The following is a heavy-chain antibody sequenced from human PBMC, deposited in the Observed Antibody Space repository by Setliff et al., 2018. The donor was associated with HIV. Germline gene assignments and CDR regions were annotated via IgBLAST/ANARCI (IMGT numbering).Heavy chain of an antibody. J-gene: IGHJ5*02. CDR3: TNRGGSGTNVGNWFDP. CDR2: ILPIFGAT. V-gene: IGHV1-69*13. D-gene: IGHD3-10*01. CDR1: GYTFTSYG. Sequence: ASVKVSCKASGYTFTSYGISWVRQAPGQGLEWMGGILPIFGATDYAQKFQGRLTLTAVQSENSVYMELSSLRSDDTAVYYCTNRGGSGTNVGNWFDPWGQGTLVTVSS.